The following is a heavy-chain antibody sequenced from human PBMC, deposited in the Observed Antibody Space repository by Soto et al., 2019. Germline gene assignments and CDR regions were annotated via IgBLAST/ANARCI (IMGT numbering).Heavy chain of an antibody. V-gene: IGHV4-39*01. CDR1: GGSISSSSYY. CDR2: IYYSGST. CDR3: ARHVYGSGSDYFDY. Sequence: SETLSLTCTVSGGSISSSSYYWGWIRQPPGKGLEWIGSIYYSGSTYYNPSLKSRVTISVDTSKNQFSLKLSSVTAADTAVYYCARHVYGSGSDYFDYWGQGTLVTVSS. J-gene: IGHJ4*02. D-gene: IGHD3-10*01.